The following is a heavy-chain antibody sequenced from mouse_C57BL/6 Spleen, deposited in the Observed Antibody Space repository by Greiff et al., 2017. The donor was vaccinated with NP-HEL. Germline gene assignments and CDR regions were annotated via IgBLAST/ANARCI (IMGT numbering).Heavy chain of an antibody. CDR2: IHPNSGST. V-gene: IGHV1-64*01. D-gene: IGHD2-1*01. CDR3: AREESYGNFEGFDY. CDR1: GYTFTSYW. Sequence: QVQLQQPGAELVKPGASVKLSCKASGYTFTSYWMHWVKQRPGQGLEWIGMIHPNSGSTNYNEKFKSKATLTVDKSSSTAYMQLSSLTSEDSAVYYCAREESYGNFEGFDYWGQGTTLTVSS. J-gene: IGHJ2*01.